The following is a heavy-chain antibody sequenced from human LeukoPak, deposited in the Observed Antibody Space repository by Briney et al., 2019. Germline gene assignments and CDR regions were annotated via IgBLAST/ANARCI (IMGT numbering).Heavy chain of an antibody. CDR2: IRYDGSNK. J-gene: IGHJ3*02. CDR1: GFTFSSYG. Sequence: GGSLRLSCAASGFTFSSYGMHWVRQAPGKGLEWVAFIRYDGSNKYYADSVKGRFTISRDNAKNSLYLQMNSLRAEDTAVYYCARETFHSGAFDIWGQGTMVTVSS. CDR3: ARETFHSGAFDI. V-gene: IGHV3-30*02. D-gene: IGHD1-26*01.